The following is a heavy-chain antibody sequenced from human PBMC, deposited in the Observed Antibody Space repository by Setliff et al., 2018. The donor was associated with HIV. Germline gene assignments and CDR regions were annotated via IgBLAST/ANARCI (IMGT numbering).Heavy chain of an antibody. CDR2: IYHSGFT. V-gene: IGHV4-38-2*02. Sequence: SETLSLTCTVSGYSISSGYYWGWIRLPPGKGLEWIGDIYHSGFTIYNPSLENRVTISVDTSKSQFFLMLSSVTAADTAVYYCARASSDIPGVDSNYFDDWGQGTLVTVSS. CDR1: GYSISSGYY. D-gene: IGHD2-2*01. CDR3: ARASSDIPGVDSNYFDD. J-gene: IGHJ4*02.